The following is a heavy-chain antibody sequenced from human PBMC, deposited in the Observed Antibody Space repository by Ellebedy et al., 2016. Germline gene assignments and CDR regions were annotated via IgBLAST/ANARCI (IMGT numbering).Heavy chain of an antibody. J-gene: IGHJ4*02. CDR2: INHSGST. CDR1: GGSFSGYY. V-gene: IGHV4-34*01. Sequence: SETLSLXXAVYGGSFSGYYWSWIRQPPGKGLEWIGEINHSGSTNYNPSLKSRVTISVDTSKNQFSLKLSSVTAADTAVYYCARKYSSSSPVDYWGQGTLVTVSS. D-gene: IGHD6-6*01. CDR3: ARKYSSSSPVDY.